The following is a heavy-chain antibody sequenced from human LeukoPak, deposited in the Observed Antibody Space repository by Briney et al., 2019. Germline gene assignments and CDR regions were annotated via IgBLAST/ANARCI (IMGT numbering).Heavy chain of an antibody. CDR1: GGSFSGYY. J-gene: IGHJ4*02. D-gene: IGHD3-10*01. CDR3: ARKSGGILLWFGEKDAYYFDY. Sequence: SETLSLTCAVYGGSFSGYYWSWIRQPPGKGLEWIGEINHSGSTNYNPSLKSRVTISVDTSKNQFSLKLSSVTAADTAVYYCARKSGGILLWFGEKDAYYFDYWGQGTLVTVSS. V-gene: IGHV4-34*01. CDR2: INHSGST.